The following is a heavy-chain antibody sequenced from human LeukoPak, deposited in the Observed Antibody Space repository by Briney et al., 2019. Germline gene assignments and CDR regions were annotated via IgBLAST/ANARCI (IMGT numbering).Heavy chain of an antibody. J-gene: IGHJ4*02. Sequence: SGSLSLTRIFSLGSISSYYWSWIRPPPGRGLEGIGYIYYSGSTNYNPSLKSRVTISVDTSKNQFSLKLISVTAADTAVYYCARGDSSGWYPFDYWGQGTLVTVSS. CDR1: LGSISSYY. V-gene: IGHV4-59*01. CDR2: IYYSGST. CDR3: ARGDSSGWYPFDY. D-gene: IGHD6-19*01.